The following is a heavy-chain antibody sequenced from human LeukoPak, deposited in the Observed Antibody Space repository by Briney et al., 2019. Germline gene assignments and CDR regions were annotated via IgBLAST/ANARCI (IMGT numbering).Heavy chain of an antibody. Sequence: GGSLRLSCAASGFTFSSYEINWVRQAPGKGLEWVSYISSSGSATYYADSVKGRFTISRDNAKNSLYLQMNSLRAEDTAVYYCAELGITMIGGVWGKGTTVTISS. CDR2: ISSSGSAT. V-gene: IGHV3-48*03. J-gene: IGHJ6*04. D-gene: IGHD3-10*02. CDR1: GFTFSSYE. CDR3: AELGITMIGGV.